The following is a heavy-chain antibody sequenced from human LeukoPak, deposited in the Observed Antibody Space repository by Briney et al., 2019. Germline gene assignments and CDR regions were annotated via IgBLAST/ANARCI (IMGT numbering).Heavy chain of an antibody. D-gene: IGHD1-26*01. CDR2: MNPNSGNT. Sequence: ASVKVSCXASGYTFTSYDINWVRLATGQGLEWMGWMNPNSGNTGYAQKFQGRVTMTRNTSISTAYMELSSLRSEDTAVYYCAAVQLKLYSGSYQNWFDPWGQGTLVTVSS. CDR1: GYTFTSYD. CDR3: AAVQLKLYSGSYQNWFDP. V-gene: IGHV1-8*01. J-gene: IGHJ5*02.